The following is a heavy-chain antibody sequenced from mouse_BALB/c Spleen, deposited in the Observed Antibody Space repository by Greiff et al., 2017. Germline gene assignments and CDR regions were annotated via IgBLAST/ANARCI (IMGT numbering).Heavy chain of an antibody. CDR2: IYPSNGGT. V-gene: IGHV1-80*01. CDR1: GYAFSSYW. D-gene: IGHD1-1*01. CDR3: TRDGSSLYYYAMDY. Sequence: VQVVESGAELVRPGSSVKISCKASGYAFSSYWMNWVKQRPGQGLEWIGQIYPSNGGTNFNEKFKSKATLTVDKSSSTAYMQLSSLTSEDSAVYYCTRDGSSLYYYAMDYWGQGTSVTVSS. J-gene: IGHJ4*01.